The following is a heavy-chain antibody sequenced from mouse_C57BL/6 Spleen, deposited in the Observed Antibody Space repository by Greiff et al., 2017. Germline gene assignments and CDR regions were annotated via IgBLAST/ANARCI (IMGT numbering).Heavy chain of an antibody. CDR2: IRSKSNNYAT. J-gene: IGHJ3*01. CDR3: VRQYWIAY. CDR1: GFSFNTYA. V-gene: IGHV10-1*01. Sequence: EVKVVESGGGLVQPKGSLKLSCAASGFSFNTYAMNWVRQAPGKGLEWVARIRSKSNNYATYYADSVKDRFTISRDDSESMLYLQMNNLKTEDTAMYYCVRQYWIAYWGQGTLVTVSA.